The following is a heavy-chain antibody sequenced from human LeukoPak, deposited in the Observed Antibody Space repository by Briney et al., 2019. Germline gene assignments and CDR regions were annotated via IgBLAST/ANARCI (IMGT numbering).Heavy chain of an antibody. Sequence: GGSLRLSCAASGFTFSRFWMSWVRQAPGKGLEWVANLKQDGNEKYYVDSVKGRFTVSRDNAKNSLHLQMSSLRAEDTAVYYCARGYSDSSGIDYWGQGTLVTVSS. D-gene: IGHD3-22*01. V-gene: IGHV3-7*04. CDR1: GFTFSRFW. CDR3: ARGYSDSSGIDY. J-gene: IGHJ4*02. CDR2: LKQDGNEK.